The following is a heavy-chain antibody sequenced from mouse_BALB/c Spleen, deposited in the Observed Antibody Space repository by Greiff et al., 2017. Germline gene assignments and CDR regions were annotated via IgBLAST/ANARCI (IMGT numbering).Heavy chain of an antibody. CDR3: ARKGYGSSYEAWFAY. D-gene: IGHD1-1*01. Sequence: EVMLVESGGGLVKPGGSLKLSCAASGFAFSSYDMSWVRQTPEKRLEWVAYISSGGGSTYYPDTVKGRFTISRDNAKNTLYLQMSSLKSEDTAMYYCARKGYGSSYEAWFAYWGQGTLVTVS. CDR1: GFAFSSYD. V-gene: IGHV5-12-1*01. J-gene: IGHJ3*01. CDR2: ISSGGGST.